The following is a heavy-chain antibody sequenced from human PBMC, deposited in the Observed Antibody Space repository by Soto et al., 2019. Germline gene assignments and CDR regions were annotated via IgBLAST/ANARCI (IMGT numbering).Heavy chain of an antibody. CDR1: GFRFSDLY. CDR3: LIVGGTRT. CDR2: IRNKANYYTT. D-gene: IGHD1-26*01. J-gene: IGHJ5*02. Sequence: EVQVVESGGGLVQPGGSLRLSCAASGFRFSDLYIDWVRQAPGKGLEWVARIRNKANYYTTDYAASVKGRFTISRDDSKNSVNLQMNSLKTEDTAVYYCLIVGGTRTWGQGTLVSVSS. V-gene: IGHV3-72*01.